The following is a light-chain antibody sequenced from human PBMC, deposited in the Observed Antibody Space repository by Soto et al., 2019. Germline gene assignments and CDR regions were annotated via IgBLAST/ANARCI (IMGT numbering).Light chain of an antibody. Sequence: DNEMTQSPSSLSASVGDRVTITCRASQGIAHYVAWYQQKPGKVPKLLIYDASTLQSGVPSRFSGSGSRRDFTLTISSLEPEDFATYYCQQLNSYPITFGQGTRLEI. CDR1: QGIAHY. J-gene: IGKJ5*01. V-gene: IGKV1-27*01. CDR2: DAS. CDR3: QQLNSYPIT.